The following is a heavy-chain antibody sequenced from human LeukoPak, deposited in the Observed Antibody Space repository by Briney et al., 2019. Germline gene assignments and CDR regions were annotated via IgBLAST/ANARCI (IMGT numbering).Heavy chain of an antibody. J-gene: IGHJ4*02. CDR3: ARVPSFGIQKDY. D-gene: IGHD3-16*01. V-gene: IGHV4-34*01. CDR2: INHSGST. CDR1: GGSFSGYY. Sequence: SEALSLTCAVYGGSFSGYYWSWIRQPPGKGLEWIGEINHSGSTNYNPSLKSRVTISVGTSKNQFSLKLSSVTAADTAVYYCARVPSFGIQKDYWGQGTLVTVSS.